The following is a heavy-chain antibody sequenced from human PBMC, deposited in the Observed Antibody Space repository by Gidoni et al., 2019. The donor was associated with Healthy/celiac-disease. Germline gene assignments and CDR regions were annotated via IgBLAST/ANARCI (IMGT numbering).Heavy chain of an antibody. J-gene: IGHJ4*02. V-gene: IGHV3-30-3*01. D-gene: IGHD6-19*01. CDR2: ISYDGSNK. Sequence: QVQLVESGGGVVQPGRSLRLSCAASGFTFSSYAMHWVRQAPGKGLEWVAVISYDGSNKYYADSVKGRFTISRDNSKNTLYLQMNSLRAEDTAVYYCYSSGWYGVYWGQGTLVTVSS. CDR3: YSSGWYGVY. CDR1: GFTFSSYA.